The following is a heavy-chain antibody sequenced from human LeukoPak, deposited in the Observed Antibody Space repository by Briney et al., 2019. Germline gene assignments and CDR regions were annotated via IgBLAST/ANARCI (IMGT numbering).Heavy chain of an antibody. D-gene: IGHD5-24*01. V-gene: IGHV4-39*07. Sequence: SETLSLTCTVSGGSISSSSDYWSWIRQPPGKGLEWIGKIYHRGNTNNNPSLKSRVTMSVDRSKNQFSLNLTSVTAADTAVYYCATSRDGYNHFDYWGQGILVTVSS. CDR1: GGSISSSSDY. J-gene: IGHJ4*02. CDR2: IYHRGNT. CDR3: ATSRDGYNHFDY.